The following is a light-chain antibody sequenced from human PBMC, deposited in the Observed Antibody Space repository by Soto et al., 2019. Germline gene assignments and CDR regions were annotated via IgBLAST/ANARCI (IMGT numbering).Light chain of an antibody. CDR2: EVS. CDR3: TSYTSYSTLDV. V-gene: IGLV2-14*01. J-gene: IGLJ1*01. CDR1: SSDVGGYNY. Sequence: QSALTQPASGSGSPGQSITISCTGTSSDVGGYNYVSWYQQHPDKDPKLMIYEVSNRPSGVSNRFTGSQSGHTASLTISGLQSEDEADYFCTSYTSYSTLDVFGTGTKVTVL.